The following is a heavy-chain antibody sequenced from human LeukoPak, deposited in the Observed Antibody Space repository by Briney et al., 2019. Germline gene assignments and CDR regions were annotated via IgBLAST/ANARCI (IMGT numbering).Heavy chain of an antibody. CDR3: IREAYSGSYYY. J-gene: IGHJ4*02. D-gene: IGHD1-26*01. V-gene: IGHV3-49*04. Sequence: PGGSLRLSCTASGFTFGDYTMSWVRQAPGKGLEWIGFIRSKASGWTTAYAASVRSRFTISRDDSKSIAYLQMNILKTDDTAVYYCIREAYSGSYYYWGQGTLVTVSS. CDR1: GFTFGDYT. CDR2: IRSKASGWTT.